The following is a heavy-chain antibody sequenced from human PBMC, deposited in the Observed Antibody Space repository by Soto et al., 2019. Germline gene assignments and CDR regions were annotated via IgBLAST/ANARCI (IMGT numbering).Heavy chain of an antibody. Sequence: GSLRLSCAASGFTVSISYMSWVRQAPGKGLEWVSVVYDDGRTSFADSVKGRFIISRDNPKNTLYLQMNSLRAEDTAVYYCARGRLTGKNNWFDPWGQGVLVTVSS. D-gene: IGHD3-9*01. CDR2: VYDDGRT. CDR3: ARGRLTGKNNWFDP. V-gene: IGHV3-53*01. J-gene: IGHJ5*02. CDR1: GFTVSISY.